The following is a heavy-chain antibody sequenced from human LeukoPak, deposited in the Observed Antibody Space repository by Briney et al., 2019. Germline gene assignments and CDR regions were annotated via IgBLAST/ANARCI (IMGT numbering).Heavy chain of an antibody. CDR3: ARLVGDMTTWDY. V-gene: IGHV3-7*03. Sequence: GGSLRLSCAASGFTFSSYWMSWVRQAPGKGLEWVATIKQDASVEHYADSVKGRFTTSRDNAKSSLYLQMNTLRGEDTAVYYCARLVGDMTTWDYWGQGTLVTVSS. J-gene: IGHJ4*02. D-gene: IGHD1-26*01. CDR2: IKQDASVE. CDR1: GFTFSSYW.